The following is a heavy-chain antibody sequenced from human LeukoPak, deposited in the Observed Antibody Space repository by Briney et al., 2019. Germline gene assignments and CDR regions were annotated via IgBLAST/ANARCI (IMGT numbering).Heavy chain of an antibody. D-gene: IGHD3-10*01. CDR1: GFTFSSYA. CDR2: ISGSGGST. V-gene: IGHV3-23*01. Sequence: GGSLRLSCAASGFTFSSYAMSWVRQAPGKGLEWVSAISGSGGSTYYADSVKGRFTISRDNSKNTLYLQMNSLRAEDTAVYYCARTMVRGVIINFGSDYWGQGTLVTVSS. CDR3: ARTMVRGVIINFGSDY. J-gene: IGHJ4*02.